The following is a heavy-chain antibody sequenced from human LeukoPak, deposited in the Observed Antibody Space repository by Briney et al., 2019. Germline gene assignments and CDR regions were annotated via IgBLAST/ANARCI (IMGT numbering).Heavy chain of an antibody. CDR1: EFTLRTHW. J-gene: IGHJ4*02. CDR2: IYYSGST. D-gene: IGHD3-10*01. V-gene: IGHV4-59*11. Sequence: ESLRLSCVASEFTLRTHWMTWIRQAPGKGLEWIGYIYYSGSTNYNPSLKSRVTISVDTSKNQFSLKLSSVTAADTAVYYCARSGLLWFGELPDYWGQGTLVTVSS. CDR3: ARSGLLWFGELPDY.